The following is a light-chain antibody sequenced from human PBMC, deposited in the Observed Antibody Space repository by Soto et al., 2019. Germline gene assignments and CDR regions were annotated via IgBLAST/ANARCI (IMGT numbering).Light chain of an antibody. CDR1: QSVSSN. J-gene: IGKJ5*01. Sequence: EIVMTQSHAPLSVSPGERATLSCRASQSVSSNLAWYQQKPGQAPRLPIYGASTRATGIPARFSGSGSGTEFTLTISSLQSEDFAVYYCQQYNNWPITFGQGTRLEIK. CDR2: GAS. CDR3: QQYNNWPIT. V-gene: IGKV3-15*01.